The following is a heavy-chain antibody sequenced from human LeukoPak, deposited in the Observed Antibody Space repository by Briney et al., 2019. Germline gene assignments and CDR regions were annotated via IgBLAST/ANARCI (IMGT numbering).Heavy chain of an antibody. D-gene: IGHD3-22*01. V-gene: IGHV3-7*01. Sequence: GGSLRLSCAASGFTFSSHWMSWVRQAPGKGLEWVANIKEDGSEKYYVDSVKGRFTISRDNAKNSLYLQMNSLRPEDTAVYQCTKSDSSGYRTYHFDYWGQGTLVAVSS. CDR2: IKEDGSEK. J-gene: IGHJ4*02. CDR3: TKSDSSGYRTYHFDY. CDR1: GFTFSSHW.